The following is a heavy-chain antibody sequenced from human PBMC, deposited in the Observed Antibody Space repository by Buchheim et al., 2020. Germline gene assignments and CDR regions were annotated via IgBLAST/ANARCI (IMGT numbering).Heavy chain of an antibody. V-gene: IGHV3-23*01. D-gene: IGHD6-6*01. CDR1: GFTFSSYA. CDR2: ISATAGTT. J-gene: IGHJ4*02. Sequence: EVHVLESGGGLVQPGGSLRLSCAASGFTFSSYAMRWVRQAPGKGLESVSVISATAGTTGYADSVKGRFIISRANSKNTLYLQMNSLKAEDTAIYYCVSDIASRLGVDYWGQRTL. CDR3: VSDIASRLGVDY.